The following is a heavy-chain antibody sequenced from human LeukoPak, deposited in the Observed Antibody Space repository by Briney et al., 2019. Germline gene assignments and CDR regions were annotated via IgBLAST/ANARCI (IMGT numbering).Heavy chain of an antibody. CDR2: IRSKANSYAT. J-gene: IGHJ4*02. V-gene: IGHV3-73*01. CDR1: GFTFSGSA. CDR3: TIAVSGYQGDY. D-gene: IGHD3-22*01. Sequence: GGSLKLSCAASGFTFSGSAMHWVRQASGKGLEWVGRIRSKANSYATAYAASVKGRFTISRDDSKNTAYLQMNSLKTEDTAVYYCTIAVSGYQGDYWGQGTLVTVSS.